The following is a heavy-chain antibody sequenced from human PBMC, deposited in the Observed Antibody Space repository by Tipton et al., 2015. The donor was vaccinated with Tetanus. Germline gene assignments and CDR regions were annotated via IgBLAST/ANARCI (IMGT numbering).Heavy chain of an antibody. CDR2: ISAYHGNT. D-gene: IGHD6-19*01. V-gene: IGHV1-18*04. Sequence: QVQLVQSGAEVKKPGASVKVSCKASGYTFTSYGISWVRKAPGQGLEWMGWISAYHGNTNYPQKLQGRVTMTPDTSTSTAYMELRSLRSDDPAVYYCARGRKQWLVSHWYFDLWGRGPLVTVSS. CDR1: GYTFTSYG. CDR3: ARGRKQWLVSHWYFDL. J-gene: IGHJ2*01.